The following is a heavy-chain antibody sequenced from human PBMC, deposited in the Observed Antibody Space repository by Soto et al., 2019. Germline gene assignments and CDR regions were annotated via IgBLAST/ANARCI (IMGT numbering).Heavy chain of an antibody. D-gene: IGHD6-6*01. Sequence: PSETLSLTCAVSSDSMNSGGYYWSWIRQHPGKGLEWIGYIYSNGDTYYNPSLKSRVTISVDTSKNQFSLNLTSVTAADTAVYYCARRGGSSSGYYYYAMVVWGQGTTVTVSS. V-gene: IGHV4-31*11. CDR1: SDSMNSGGYY. CDR3: ARRGGSSSGYYYYAMVV. CDR2: IYSNGDT. J-gene: IGHJ6*02.